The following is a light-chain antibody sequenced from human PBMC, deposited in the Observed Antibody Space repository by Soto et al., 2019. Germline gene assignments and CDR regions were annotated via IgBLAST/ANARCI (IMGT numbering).Light chain of an antibody. V-gene: IGLV1-44*01. Sequence: QSALTQPPSASGTPGQTVTISCYGSSSNMGSNTVHWFQQFPGTAPKLLIYTNDQRPSGVPDRFSGSNSGTSASLAISGLQSEDLSDYYCAVWDDSLNGHVFGAGTNLTVL. CDR2: TND. CDR3: AVWDDSLNGHV. J-gene: IGLJ1*01. CDR1: SSNMGSNT.